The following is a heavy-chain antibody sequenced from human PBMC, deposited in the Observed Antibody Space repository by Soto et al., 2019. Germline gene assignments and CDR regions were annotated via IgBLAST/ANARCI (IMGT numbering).Heavy chain of an antibody. D-gene: IGHD3-22*01. CDR3: ARFSSGYYFAFDI. V-gene: IGHV3-23*01. J-gene: IGHJ3*02. Sequence: GGSLRLSCAASGFTFSSYAMSWVRQAPGKGLEWVAAICCGGGSKYYADSVKGRFTISRDNSKNTLYLQMNSLRAEDTAVYYCARFSSGYYFAFDIWGQGTMVTVSS. CDR2: ICCGGGSK. CDR1: GFTFSSYA.